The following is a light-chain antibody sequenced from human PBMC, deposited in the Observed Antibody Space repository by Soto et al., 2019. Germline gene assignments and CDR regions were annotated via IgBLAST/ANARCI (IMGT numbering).Light chain of an antibody. V-gene: IGKV1-39*01. Sequence: DIQMTQSLSSLSASVGDRVTVTCRSSESISRYLNWYQQKPGKAPKLLIYDASTLQAGVPSRFSGTGSGTYFTLTISGLQSEDFATYYCQQSFNAPRTVGQGTKLEIQ. CDR3: QQSFNAPRT. CDR2: DAS. J-gene: IGKJ2*01. CDR1: ESISRY.